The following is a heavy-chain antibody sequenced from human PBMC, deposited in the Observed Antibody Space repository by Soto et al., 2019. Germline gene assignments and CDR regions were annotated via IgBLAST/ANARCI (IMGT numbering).Heavy chain of an antibody. J-gene: IGHJ4*02. CDR3: ARSLRNDLLEY. V-gene: IGHV4-59*01. D-gene: IGHD3-16*01. Sequence: SETLSLTCTVSGGSISRYFWGWIRQPPGKGLELIGYIYYTGSTNYHPSLKNRVTISVDTPQNQFSLKLNSVTAADTAVYFCARSLRNDLLEYWGQGAMVTVSS. CDR1: GGSISRYF. CDR2: IYYTGST.